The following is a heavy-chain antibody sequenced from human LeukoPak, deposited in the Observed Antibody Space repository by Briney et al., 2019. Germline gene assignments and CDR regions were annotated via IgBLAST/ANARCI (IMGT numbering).Heavy chain of an antibody. V-gene: IGHV3-7*04. CDR2: IHQDGNEK. Sequence: PGGSLRLSCAASGFTFSTYWMSWVRQAPGKGLEWVANIHQDGNEKYYVDSVKDRFTISRDNAKNSLYLQMNSQRAQDTAVYYCARGDKFSGDYWGQGTLVTVSS. CDR3: ARGDKFSGDY. D-gene: IGHD2-15*01. CDR1: GFTFSTYW. J-gene: IGHJ4*02.